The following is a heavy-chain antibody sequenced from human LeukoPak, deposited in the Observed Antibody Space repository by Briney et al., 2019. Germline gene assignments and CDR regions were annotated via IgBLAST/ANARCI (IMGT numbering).Heavy chain of an antibody. CDR2: ISAYNGNT. D-gene: IGHD3-16*02. J-gene: IGHJ4*02. Sequence: ASVKVSCKASGYTFTSYGISWVRQAPGQGLEWMGWISAYNGNTNYAQKLQGRVTMTTDTSTSTAYMELRSLRSDDTAAYYCARTRIASAYYDYVWGSYRYPDYWGQGTLVTVSS. CDR3: ARTRIASAYYDYVWGSYRYPDY. V-gene: IGHV1-18*01. CDR1: GYTFTSYG.